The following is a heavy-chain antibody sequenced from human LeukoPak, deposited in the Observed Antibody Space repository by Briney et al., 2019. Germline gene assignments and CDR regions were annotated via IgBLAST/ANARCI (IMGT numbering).Heavy chain of an antibody. CDR1: GFTFSSYS. D-gene: IGHD3-22*01. CDR2: ISSSSSYI. J-gene: IGHJ6*02. CDR3: ARDGAYYYDSSGYPRYYYYGMDV. Sequence: GGSLRLSCAASGFTFSSYSMNWVRQAPGKGLEWVSSISSSSSYIYYADSVKGRFTISRDNAKNSLYLQMNSLRAEDTAVYYCARDGAYYYDSSGYPRYYYYGMDVWGQGTTVTVSS. V-gene: IGHV3-21*01.